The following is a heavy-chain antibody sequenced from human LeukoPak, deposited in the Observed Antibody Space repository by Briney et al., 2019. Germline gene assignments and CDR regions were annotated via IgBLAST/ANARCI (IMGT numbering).Heavy chain of an antibody. CDR2: ISGSGGST. V-gene: IGHV3-23*01. CDR3: AKDHYDLWSGYPYYFDY. J-gene: IGHJ4*02. Sequence: GGSLRLSCAASGFTFSSYAMSWVRQAPGKGLEWVSAISGSGGSTYYADSVKGRFTISRDNSKNTLYLQMNSLRAEDTAVYYCAKDHYDLWSGYPYYFDYWGQGTLVTVSS. CDR1: GFTFSSYA. D-gene: IGHD3-3*01.